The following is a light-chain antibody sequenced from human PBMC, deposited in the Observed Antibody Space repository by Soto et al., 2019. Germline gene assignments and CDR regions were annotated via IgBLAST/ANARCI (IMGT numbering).Light chain of an antibody. CDR3: QQYYSYPWT. V-gene: IGKV1-8*01. CDR2: AAS. CDR1: QGISSY. J-gene: IGKJ1*01. Sequence: AIRMTQSPSSFSASTGDRVTITCRASQGISSYLAWYQQIPGKAPKLLIYAASTLQSGVPSRFSGSGSGTDFTLTISCLQSEDFATYYCQQYYSYPWTFGQGTKVEIK.